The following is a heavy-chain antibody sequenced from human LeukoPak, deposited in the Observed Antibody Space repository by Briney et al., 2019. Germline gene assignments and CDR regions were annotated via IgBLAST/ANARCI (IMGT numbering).Heavy chain of an antibody. CDR2: IRYDGSNK. V-gene: IGHV3-30*02. CDR1: GFTFSSYG. Sequence: GGSLRLSCAASGFTFSSYGMHWVRQAPGKGLEWVAFIRYDGSNKYYADSVKGRFTISRDNSKNTLYLQINSLRAEDTAVYYCAKDRPEAAPNFDYWGQGTLVTVSS. J-gene: IGHJ4*02. CDR3: AKDRPEAAPNFDY.